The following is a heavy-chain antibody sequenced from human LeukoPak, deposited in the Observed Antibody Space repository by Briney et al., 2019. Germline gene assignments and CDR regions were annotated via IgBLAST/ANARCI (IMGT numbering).Heavy chain of an antibody. CDR3: TRDVRDEYTSGWYPIGY. CDR1: GFSFSTYS. CDR2: ISSGGRYV. V-gene: IGHV3-21*01. Sequence: PGGSLRLSCAASGFSFSTYSMNWVRQAPGKGLEWVSSISSGGRYVYYADSVKGRFTISRDNAKNSLHLQMNSLRAEDTAVYYCTRDVRDEYTSGWYPIGYWGQGTLVTVSS. D-gene: IGHD6-19*01. J-gene: IGHJ4*02.